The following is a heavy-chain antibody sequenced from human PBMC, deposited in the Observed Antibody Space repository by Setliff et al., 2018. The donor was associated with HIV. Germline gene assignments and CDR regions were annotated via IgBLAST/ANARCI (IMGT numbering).Heavy chain of an antibody. CDR3: ARDRIPSKWLLESDY. CDR2: ISPYNGNT. Sequence: GASVKVSCKASGYTFTNFGITWVRQAPGQGLEWMGWISPYNGNTNYAPELHGRVTMTTDTSTSTASLELRRLRSDDTAVYYCARDRIPSKWLLESDYWGQGTLVTVSS. CDR1: GYTFTNFG. V-gene: IGHV1-18*01. J-gene: IGHJ4*02. D-gene: IGHD3-22*01.